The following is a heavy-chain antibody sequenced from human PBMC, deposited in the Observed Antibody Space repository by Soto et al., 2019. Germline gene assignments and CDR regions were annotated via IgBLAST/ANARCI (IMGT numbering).Heavy chain of an antibody. Sequence: SVKVSCKASGGTFSSYAISWLRQSPGQGLEWMGGIIPIFGTANYAQKFQGRVTITADKSTSTAYMELSSLRSEDTAVYYCARDQGIQLLYGYFMDVWGQGTTVTVSS. CDR2: IIPIFGTA. CDR1: GGTFSSYA. V-gene: IGHV1-69*06. CDR3: ARDQGIQLLYGYFMDV. J-gene: IGHJ6*02. D-gene: IGHD5-18*01.